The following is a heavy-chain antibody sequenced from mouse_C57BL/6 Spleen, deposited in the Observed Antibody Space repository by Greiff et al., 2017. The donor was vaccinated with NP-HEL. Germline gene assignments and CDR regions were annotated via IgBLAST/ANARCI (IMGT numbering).Heavy chain of an antibody. V-gene: IGHV1-64*01. CDR1: GYTFTSDW. J-gene: IGHJ4*01. CDR3: ARKDSMDY. CDR2: IHPNSGST. Sequence: VQPQQSGAELVKPGASVKLSCKASGYTFTSDWMHGVKQRPGQGLEWIGMIHPNSGSTNYNEKFKSKATLTVAKSSSTAYMQPSSLTSEDSAVYYCARKDSMDYLGQGTSVTVSS.